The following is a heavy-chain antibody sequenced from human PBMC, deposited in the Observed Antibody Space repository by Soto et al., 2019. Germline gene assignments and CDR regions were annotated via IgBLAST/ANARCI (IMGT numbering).Heavy chain of an antibody. CDR2: IYHSGAT. V-gene: IGHV4-31*03. CDR3: SRGDY. J-gene: IGHJ4*02. Sequence: QVQLQESGPRLVRPSQTLSLTCTVSGESIDTAGYYWTWIRQRPGRGLEWLGFIYHSGATYYSSSMKSRHSISIDRSQNQFSLKVTSVTAADTAVYFCSRGDYWGQGMLVTVSS. CDR1: GESIDTAGYY.